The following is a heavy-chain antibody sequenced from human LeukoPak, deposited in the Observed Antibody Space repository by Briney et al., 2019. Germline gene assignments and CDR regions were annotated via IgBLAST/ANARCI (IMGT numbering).Heavy chain of an antibody. Sequence: SVKVSCKASGGTFSSYTISWVRQAPGQGLEWIGRIVPVLGIANYALKFQGRVTITADKSTSTAYMELSSLRSEDTAVYYCARGPLAAADTREFDYWGQGTLVTVSS. V-gene: IGHV1-69*02. CDR1: GGTFSSYT. D-gene: IGHD6-13*01. CDR2: IVPVLGIA. CDR3: ARGPLAAADTREFDY. J-gene: IGHJ4*02.